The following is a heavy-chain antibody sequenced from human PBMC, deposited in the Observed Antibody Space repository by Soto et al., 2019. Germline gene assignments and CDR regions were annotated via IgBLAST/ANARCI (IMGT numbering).Heavy chain of an antibody. Sequence: QVQLQESGPGLVKPSQTLSLTCAISGDSVSSNRAAWNWIRLSPSRGLEWLARTYYRSRWYSDCAVSVRSRIAVNPDTSTNQFSLQLASVTPEDTAVYYCAGTSSHQWYYMDVRGKGTTVTFSS. CDR1: GDSVSSNRAA. CDR2: TYYRSRWYS. V-gene: IGHV6-1*01. D-gene: IGHD1-7*01. CDR3: AGTSSHQWYYMDV. J-gene: IGHJ6*03.